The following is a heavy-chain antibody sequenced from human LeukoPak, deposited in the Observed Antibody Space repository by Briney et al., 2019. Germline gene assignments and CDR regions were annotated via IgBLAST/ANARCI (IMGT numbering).Heavy chain of an antibody. J-gene: IGHJ4*02. V-gene: IGHV1-18*01. CDR3: ARVNYDFWSGYYVY. Sequence: ASVNVSCKASGYTFTSYGISWVRQAPGQGLEWMGWISAYNGYTNYPQKLQGRVTMTTDTSTSTAYMELRSLRSDDTAVYYCARVNYDFWSGYYVYWGQGTLVTVSS. CDR2: ISAYNGYT. CDR1: GYTFTSYG. D-gene: IGHD3-3*01.